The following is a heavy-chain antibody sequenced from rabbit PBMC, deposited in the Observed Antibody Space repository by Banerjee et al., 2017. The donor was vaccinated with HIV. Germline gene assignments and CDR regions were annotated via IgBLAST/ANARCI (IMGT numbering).Heavy chain of an antibody. CDR1: GFSFSNKYV. D-gene: IGHD1-1*01. V-gene: IGHV1S45*01. J-gene: IGHJ4*01. CDR3: ARPSSSGWNFNL. Sequence: QEQLEESGGDLVKPEGSLTLTCTASGFSFSNKYVMCWVRQAPGKGLEWIACINTSSGNAVYASWAKGRFTISKTSSTTVTLQMTSLTAADTATYFCARPSSSGWNFNLWGPGTLVTVS. CDR2: INTSSGNA.